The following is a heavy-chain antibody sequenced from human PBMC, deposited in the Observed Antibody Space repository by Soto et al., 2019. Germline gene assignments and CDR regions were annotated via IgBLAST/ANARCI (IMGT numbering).Heavy chain of an antibody. CDR1: GYPFGTYA. J-gene: IGHJ4*02. CDR2: ISTNSGNK. V-gene: IGHV1-18*04. Sequence: ASVKVSCKASGYPFGTYAITWVRQAPGQGLEWVGWISTNSGNKYYAQNSKGRVNLKKDTYTTTAYMEFRSLTSDDTAIYYCARTYNWNSEGFDHWGQGTMVTVSS. D-gene: IGHD1-7*01. CDR3: ARTYNWNSEGFDH.